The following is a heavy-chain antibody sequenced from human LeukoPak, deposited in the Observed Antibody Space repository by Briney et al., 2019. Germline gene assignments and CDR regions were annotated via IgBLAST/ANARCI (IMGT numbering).Heavy chain of an antibody. CDR2: ISYDGSNK. J-gene: IGHJ4*02. V-gene: IGHV3-30*03. CDR1: GFTFSSYG. D-gene: IGHD3-16*01. Sequence: GRSLRLSCAASGFTFSSYGMHWVRQAPGKGLEWVAVISYDGSNKYYADSVKGRFTISRDNAKNTLYLQMNSLTAEDTAVYYCARGGVDYWGQGTLVTVSS. CDR3: ARGGVDY.